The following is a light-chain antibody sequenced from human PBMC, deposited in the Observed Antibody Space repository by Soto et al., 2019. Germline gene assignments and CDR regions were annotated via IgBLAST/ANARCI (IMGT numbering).Light chain of an antibody. CDR1: SSDVGGYNY. Sequence: QSVLTQPASASGSPGQSITISCTGTSSDVGGYNYVSWYQQHPGKAPKLMIYDVSNRPSGVSNRFSGSKSVNTASLTISGLQAEDEADYYCSLYTSGSTYVFGTGTKVTVL. CDR2: DVS. J-gene: IGLJ1*01. V-gene: IGLV2-14*01. CDR3: SLYTSGSTYV.